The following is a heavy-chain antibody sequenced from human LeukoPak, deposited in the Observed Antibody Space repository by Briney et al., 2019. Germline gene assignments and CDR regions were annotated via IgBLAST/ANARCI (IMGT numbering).Heavy chain of an antibody. V-gene: IGHV1-8*01. CDR1: GYTFTSYD. CDR3: AMLLAAAGTWFDP. D-gene: IGHD6-13*01. Sequence: ASVKVSCKASGYTFTSYDINWVRQATGQGLEGMGWMNPNSGNTGYAQKFQGRVTMTRNTSISTAYMELSSLRSDNTAVDYCAMLLAAAGTWFDPWGQGTLVTVSS. J-gene: IGHJ5*02. CDR2: MNPNSGNT.